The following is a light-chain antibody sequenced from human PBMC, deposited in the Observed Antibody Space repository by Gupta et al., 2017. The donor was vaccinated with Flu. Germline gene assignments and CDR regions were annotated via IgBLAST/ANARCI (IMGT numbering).Light chain of an antibody. CDR3: QQEDSSPLT. CDR2: WAS. Sequence: DIVMTQSPDSLAVALGERATINCKSSQSVLYSANNMNFLAWYQQKPGQPPKLLIYWASTRDPGVPDRFSGRGSGTDFTLTISSLQAEDVAVYYCQQEDSSPLTFGGGTKVEIK. CDR1: QSVLYSANNMNF. J-gene: IGKJ4*01. V-gene: IGKV4-1*01.